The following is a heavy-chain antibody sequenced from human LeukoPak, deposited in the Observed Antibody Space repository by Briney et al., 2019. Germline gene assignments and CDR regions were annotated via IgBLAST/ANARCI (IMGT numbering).Heavy chain of an antibody. Sequence: GGSLRLSCAASGFTVSSNYMSWVRQAPGKGLEWVSVIYSGGSTYYADSVKGRFTISRDNSKNTLYLQMNSLRAEDTAVYYCARGVPYYYGSGSPTSLDYWGQGTLVTVSS. CDR1: GFTVSSNY. D-gene: IGHD3-10*01. J-gene: IGHJ4*02. V-gene: IGHV3-53*01. CDR2: IYSGGST. CDR3: ARGVPYYYGSGSPTSLDY.